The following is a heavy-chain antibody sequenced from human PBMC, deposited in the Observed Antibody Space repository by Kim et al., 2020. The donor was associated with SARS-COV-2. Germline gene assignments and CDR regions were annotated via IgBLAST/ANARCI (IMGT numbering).Heavy chain of an antibody. D-gene: IGHD1-26*01. Sequence: ASVKVSCKASGYTFTSYGISWVRQAPGQGLEWMGWISAYNGNTNYAQKLQGRVTMTTDTSTSTAYMELRSLRSDDTAVYYCARINRGGSYPLSSNRDFDYWGQGPLVTVSS. J-gene: IGHJ4*02. CDR3: ARINRGGSYPLSSNRDFDY. V-gene: IGHV1-18*04. CDR1: GYTFTSYG. CDR2: ISAYNGNT.